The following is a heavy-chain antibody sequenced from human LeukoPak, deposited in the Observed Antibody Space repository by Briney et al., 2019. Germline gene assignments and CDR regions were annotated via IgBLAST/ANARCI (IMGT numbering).Heavy chain of an antibody. J-gene: IGHJ3*02. CDR1: GFTVSSNY. D-gene: IGHD3-22*01. CDR2: IYSGGST. CDR3: ARESEYDRPGAFDI. Sequence: PGGSLRLSCAASGFTVSSNYMSWVRQAPGKGLEWVSVIYSGGSTYYADSVKGRFTISRDNSKNTLYLQMNSLRAEDTAVYYCARESEYDRPGAFDIWGQGTMVTVSS. V-gene: IGHV3-66*01.